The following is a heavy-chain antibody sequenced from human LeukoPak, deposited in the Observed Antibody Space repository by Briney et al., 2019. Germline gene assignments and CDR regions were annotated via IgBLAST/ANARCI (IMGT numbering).Heavy chain of an antibody. CDR1: GFTFSSYS. D-gene: IGHD3-9*01. Sequence: PGGSLRLSCAASGFTFSSYSLNWVRQAPGKGLEWVSSITTSSSYIYYADSVKGRFTISRDNSKNTLYLQMGSLRAEDMAVYYCAREGILTGGASDYWGQGTLVTVSS. V-gene: IGHV3-21*01. CDR2: ITTSSSYI. CDR3: AREGILTGGASDY. J-gene: IGHJ4*02.